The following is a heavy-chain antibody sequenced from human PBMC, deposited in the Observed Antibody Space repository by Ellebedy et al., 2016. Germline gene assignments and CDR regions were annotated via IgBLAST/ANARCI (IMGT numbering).Heavy chain of an antibody. CDR1: GFTFDDYA. CDR3: AKSGGGDSIAPLIDY. V-gene: IGHV3-9*01. D-gene: IGHD2-21*02. CDR2: ISWNSGSI. J-gene: IGHJ4*02. Sequence: SVKISXAASGFTFDDYAMHWVRQAPGKGLEWVSGISWNSGSIGYADSVKGRFTISRDNAKNSLYLQMNSLRAEDTALYYCAKSGGGDSIAPLIDYWGQGTLVTVSS.